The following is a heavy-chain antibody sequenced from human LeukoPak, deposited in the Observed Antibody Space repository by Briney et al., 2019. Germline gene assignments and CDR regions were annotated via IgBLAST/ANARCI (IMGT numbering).Heavy chain of an antibody. Sequence: SETLSLTCTVSGGSISSYYWSWIRQPPGKGLGWIGYIYYSGSTNYNPSLKSRVTISVDTSKNQFSLKLSSVTAADTAVYYCARDRGRGYYGSGDYGMDVWGQGTTVTVSS. CDR1: GGSISSYY. J-gene: IGHJ6*02. CDR2: IYYSGST. CDR3: ARDRGRGYYGSGDYGMDV. V-gene: IGHV4-59*01. D-gene: IGHD3-10*01.